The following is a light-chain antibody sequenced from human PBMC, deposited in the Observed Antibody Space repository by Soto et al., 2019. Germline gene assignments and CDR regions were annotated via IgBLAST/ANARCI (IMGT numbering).Light chain of an antibody. Sequence: QAVVTQEPSFSVSPGGTVTLTCGLSSGSVSTNYYPSWYQQTPGQAPRTLIYSTYTRSSGVPDRFSGSILGNKAALTITGAQADDESNYYCVLFMGSAWVFGGGTQLTVL. CDR2: STY. J-gene: IGLJ3*02. CDR3: VLFMGSAWV. V-gene: IGLV8-61*01. CDR1: SGSVSTNYY.